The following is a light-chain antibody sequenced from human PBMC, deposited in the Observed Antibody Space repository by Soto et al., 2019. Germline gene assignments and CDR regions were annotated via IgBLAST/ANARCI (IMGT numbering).Light chain of an antibody. Sequence: DIQMTQSPSSLSASVGDRVTITCRSSQSISSYFNWYQQKPGTAPKLLIYAASSVQSGVPSRFSGSGSATDSTPTISILQPEDFATYYCQQSYSTPRTFGQGTKVDIK. CDR2: AAS. CDR1: QSISSY. V-gene: IGKV1-39*01. J-gene: IGKJ1*01. CDR3: QQSYSTPRT.